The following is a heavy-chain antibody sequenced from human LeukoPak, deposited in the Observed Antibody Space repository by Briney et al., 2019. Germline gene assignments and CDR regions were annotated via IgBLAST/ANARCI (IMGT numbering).Heavy chain of an antibody. CDR3: AKDDAWLRFGE. CDR2: ISSSGSTI. CDR1: GFTFSSYE. J-gene: IGHJ4*02. D-gene: IGHD3-10*01. Sequence: GGSLRLSCAASGFTFSSYEMNWVRQAPGKGLEWVSYISSSGSTIYYADSAKGRFTISRDNSKNTLYLEVISLTAEDTAVYYCAKDDAWLRFGEWSQGTLVTVSS. V-gene: IGHV3-48*03.